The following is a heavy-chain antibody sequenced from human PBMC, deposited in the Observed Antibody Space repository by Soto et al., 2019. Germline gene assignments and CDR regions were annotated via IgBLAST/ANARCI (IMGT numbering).Heavy chain of an antibody. D-gene: IGHD6-6*01. CDR2: INHSGST. CDR1: GGSFSGYY. CDR3: ARSIAARLYYYYYYMDV. J-gene: IGHJ6*03. Sequence: SETLSLTCAVYGGSFSGYYWSWIRQPPGKGLEWIGEINHSGSTNYNPSLKSRVTISVDTSKNQFSLKLSSVTAADTAVYYCARSIAARLYYYYYYMDVWGKGTTVTVS. V-gene: IGHV4-34*01.